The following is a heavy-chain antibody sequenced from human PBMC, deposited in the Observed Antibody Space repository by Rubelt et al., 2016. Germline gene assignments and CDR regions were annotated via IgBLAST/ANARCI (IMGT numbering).Heavy chain of an antibody. CDR2: INHSGST. CDR1: GGSFSGYY. D-gene: IGHD2-15*01. CDR3: ARSKGQNVGGFDI. Sequence: QVQLQQWGAGLLKPSETLSLTCAVYGGSFSGYYWSWIRQPPGKGLEWIGEINHSGSTNYNPSLKSRVTISVDTSKNQFSLKLSSVTAADTAVYYCARSKGQNVGGFDIWGQGTMVTVSS. J-gene: IGHJ3*02. V-gene: IGHV4-34*01.